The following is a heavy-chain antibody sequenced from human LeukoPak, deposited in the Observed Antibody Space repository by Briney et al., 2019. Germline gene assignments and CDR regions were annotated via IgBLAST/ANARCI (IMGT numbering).Heavy chain of an antibody. CDR2: IWYDGSNK. J-gene: IGHJ4*02. Sequence: PGRSLRLSCGASGFTFSSYVMYWVRQAPGKGLEWVAVIWYDGSNKYYADSVKGRFTISRDNSKNTLFLQMNSLRAEDTAVYYCARDPDMTDWGQGTLVTVSS. V-gene: IGHV3-33*07. CDR3: ARDPDMTD. CDR1: GFTFSSYV. D-gene: IGHD2-21*02.